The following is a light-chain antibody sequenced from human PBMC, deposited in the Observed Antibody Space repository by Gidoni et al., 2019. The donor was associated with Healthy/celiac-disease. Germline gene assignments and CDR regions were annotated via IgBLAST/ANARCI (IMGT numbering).Light chain of an antibody. CDR1: SSDVGGYNY. CDR2: DVS. Sequence: QSALTPPASVSGSPGPSIPISCTGTSSDVGGYNYVSWYQQHPGKAPKLMIYDVSNRPSGVSNRFSGSKSGNTASLTISGLQAEDEADYYCSSYTSSSTRVFGTGTKVTVL. CDR3: SSYTSSSTRV. V-gene: IGLV2-14*01. J-gene: IGLJ1*01.